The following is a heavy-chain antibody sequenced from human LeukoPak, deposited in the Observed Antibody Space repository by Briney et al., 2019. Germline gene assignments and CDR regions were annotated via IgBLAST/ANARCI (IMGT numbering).Heavy chain of an antibody. CDR2: IYHSGST. J-gene: IGHJ4*02. D-gene: IGHD4-23*01. CDR1: GYSISSGYY. V-gene: IGHV4-38-2*01. CDR3: ARPGYGGNSTFDY. Sequence: KPSETLSLTCAVSGYSISSGYYGGWIRQPPGKGLEWIGSIYHSGSTYYNPSLKSRVTISVDTSKNQFSLKLSSVPAADTAVYYCARPGYGGNSTFDYWGQGTMLTVSS.